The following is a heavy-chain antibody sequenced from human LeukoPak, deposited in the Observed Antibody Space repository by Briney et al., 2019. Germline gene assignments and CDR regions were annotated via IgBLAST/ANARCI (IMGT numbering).Heavy chain of an antibody. D-gene: IGHD3-10*01. CDR3: ASSNLGSVGQFDR. CDR1: GGSISNYY. Sequence: SETLSLTCTVSGGSISNYYWSWIRQPPGQGLEWIGFIHSNGGANYNASLNSRATISRDTSRSQVSLQLTSVIAADTAVYYCASSNLGSVGQFDRWGEGTLVTVST. J-gene: IGHJ5*02. V-gene: IGHV4-59*01. CDR2: IHSNGGA.